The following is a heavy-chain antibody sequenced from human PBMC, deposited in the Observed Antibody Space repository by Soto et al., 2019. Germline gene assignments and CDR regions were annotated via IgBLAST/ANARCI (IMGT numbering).Heavy chain of an antibody. V-gene: IGHV3-30*18. D-gene: IGHD5-12*01. CDR2: ISYDGSNK. Sequence: QVQLVESGGGVVQPGRSLRLSCAASGFTFSSYGMHWVRQAPGKGLEWVAVISYDGSNKYYADSVKGRFTISRDNSKNTLDLQMNSLRAEDTAVYYCAKDRPDSDYRRAYYYYYGMDVWGQGTTVTVSS. CDR1: GFTFSSYG. J-gene: IGHJ6*02. CDR3: AKDRPDSDYRRAYYYYYGMDV.